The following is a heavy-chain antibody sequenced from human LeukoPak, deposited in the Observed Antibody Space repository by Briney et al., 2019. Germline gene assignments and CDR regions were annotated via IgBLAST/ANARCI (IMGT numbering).Heavy chain of an antibody. Sequence: ASVKVSCKTSGYTFTTDYIHWVRQAPGQGLEWMGIINPSDGSTTYAQKFQGRVIMTGDTSTSTVYMELRSLRSEDTAVYYCARARGSGSYYGHDYYYYYYMDVWGQGTTVTVSS. V-gene: IGHV1-46*01. CDR3: ARARGSGSYYGHDYYYYYYMDV. CDR1: GYTFTTDY. CDR2: INPSDGST. J-gene: IGHJ6*03. D-gene: IGHD3-10*01.